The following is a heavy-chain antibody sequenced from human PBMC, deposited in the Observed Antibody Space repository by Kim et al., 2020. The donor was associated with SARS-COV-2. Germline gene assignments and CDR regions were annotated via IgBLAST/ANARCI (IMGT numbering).Heavy chain of an antibody. CDR1: GGTFSSYA. CDR2: IIPIFGTA. CDR3: ARTVTIDNWFDP. J-gene: IGHJ5*02. D-gene: IGHD4-17*01. V-gene: IGHV1-69*06. Sequence: SVKVSCKASGGTFSSYAISWVRQAPGQGLEWMGGIIPIFGTANYAQKFQGRVTITAAKSTSTAYMELSSLRSEDTAVYYCARTVTIDNWFDPWGQGTLGTVSS.